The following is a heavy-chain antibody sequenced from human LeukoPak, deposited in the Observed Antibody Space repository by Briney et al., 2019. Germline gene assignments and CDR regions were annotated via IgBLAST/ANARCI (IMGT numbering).Heavy chain of an antibody. D-gene: IGHD3-22*01. CDR2: ISSNGGST. V-gene: IGHV3-64*01. CDR1: GFTFSSYA. CDR3: AREYYYDSSGYYSFDY. Sequence: GGSLRLSCAASGFTFSSYAMHWVRQAPGKGLEYVSAISSNGGSTYYANSVKARFTISRDNSKNTLYLQMGSLRAEDMAVYYCAREYYYDSSGYYSFDYWGQGTLVTVSS. J-gene: IGHJ4*02.